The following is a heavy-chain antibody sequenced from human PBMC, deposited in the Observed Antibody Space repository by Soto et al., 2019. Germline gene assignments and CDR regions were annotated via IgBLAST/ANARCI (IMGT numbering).Heavy chain of an antibody. D-gene: IGHD6-13*01. CDR2: FDPEGGET. Sequence: ASVKVSCKVSGYTLTELSMHWVRQAPGKGLEWMGGFDPEGGETIYAQKFQGRVTMTADTSTSTAYMELRSLRSDDTAVYYCARDSSIAAAGTRWFDPWGQGTLVTVSS. CDR1: GYTLTELS. J-gene: IGHJ5*02. CDR3: ARDSSIAAAGTRWFDP. V-gene: IGHV1-24*01.